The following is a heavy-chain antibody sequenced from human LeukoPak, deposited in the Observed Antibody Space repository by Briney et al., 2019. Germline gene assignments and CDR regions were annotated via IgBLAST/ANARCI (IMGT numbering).Heavy chain of an antibody. CDR2: IYYSGRT. Sequence: SETLSLTCSVSGDSISRSDSYWDWIRHPPGKGLEWIGTIYYSGRTYYSPSLNSRVTMSVDTSSSQFSLNLRSVTAADTAVYYCARRRYYDGSGYLEWGQGTLLSVSS. D-gene: IGHD3-22*01. V-gene: IGHV4-39*01. J-gene: IGHJ1*01. CDR3: ARRRYYDGSGYLE. CDR1: GDSISRSDSY.